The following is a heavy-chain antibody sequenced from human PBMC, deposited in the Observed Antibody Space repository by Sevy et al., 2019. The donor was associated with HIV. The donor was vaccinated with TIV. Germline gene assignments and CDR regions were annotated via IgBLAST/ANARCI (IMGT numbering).Heavy chain of an antibody. CDR1: GYTFTTYW. V-gene: IGHV5-51*01. D-gene: IGHD1-26*01. Sequence: GESLKISCKASGYTFTTYWIGWVRQLPGKGLEWMGVIYPGDSESRYSPSFQGQVTISADKSFNTVYLQWSSLKASDXXXXXXXXXXXXXSYGLYYWGQGTLVTVSS. CDR2: IYPGDSES. CDR3: XXXXXXXSYGLYY. J-gene: IGHJ4*02.